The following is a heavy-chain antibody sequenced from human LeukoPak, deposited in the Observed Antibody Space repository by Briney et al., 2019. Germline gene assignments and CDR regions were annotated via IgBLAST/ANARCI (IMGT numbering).Heavy chain of an antibody. CDR3: ARAYSGSYDYFDY. D-gene: IGHD1-26*01. CDR2: ISYDGSNK. V-gene: IGHV3-30-3*01. CDR1: GFTFSSYA. J-gene: IGHJ4*02. Sequence: HPGRSLRLSCAASGFTFSSYAMHWVRQAPGKGLEWVAVISYDGSNKYYADSVKGRFTISRDNSKNTLYLQMNSLGAEDTSVYYCARAYSGSYDYFDYWGQGTLVTVSS.